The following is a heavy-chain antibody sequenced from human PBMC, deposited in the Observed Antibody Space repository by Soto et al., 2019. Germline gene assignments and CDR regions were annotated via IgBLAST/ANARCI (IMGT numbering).Heavy chain of an antibody. CDR2: ISYDGSNK. Sequence: QVQLVESGGGVVQPGRSLRLSCAASGFTFSSYAMHWVRQAPGKGLEWVAVISYDGSNKYYADPVKGRFTISRDNSKNTLYLQMNSLRAEDTAVYYCARDMGRDGYNNFDYWGQGTLVTVSS. D-gene: IGHD5-12*01. J-gene: IGHJ4*02. V-gene: IGHV3-30-3*01. CDR3: ARDMGRDGYNNFDY. CDR1: GFTFSSYA.